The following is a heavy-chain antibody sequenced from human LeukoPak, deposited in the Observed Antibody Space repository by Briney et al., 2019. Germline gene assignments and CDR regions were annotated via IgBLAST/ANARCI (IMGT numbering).Heavy chain of an antibody. CDR1: GYTFTSYG. CDR3: AIPYRYNWNSMDY. Sequence: ASVKVSCKASGYTFTSYGISWVRQAPGQGLEWMGWISAYNGNTNYAQKLQGRVTMTEDTSTDTAYMELSSLRSEDTAVYYCAIPYRYNWNSMDYWGQGTLVTVSS. J-gene: IGHJ4*02. V-gene: IGHV1-18*01. D-gene: IGHD1-7*01. CDR2: ISAYNGNT.